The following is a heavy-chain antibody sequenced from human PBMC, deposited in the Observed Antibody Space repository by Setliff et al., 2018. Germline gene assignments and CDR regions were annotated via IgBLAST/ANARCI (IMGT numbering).Heavy chain of an antibody. Sequence: SETLSLTCTVSGGSISSGDYYWSWIRQHPGKGLEWIGYIYYSGSTYYNPSLKSRVTISVDTAQNQFSLRLTSVTAADTAVYYCARMSGFLYMDVWGKGTTVTVSS. CDR2: IYYSGST. V-gene: IGHV4-30-4*08. CDR3: ARMSGFLYMDV. D-gene: IGHD6-25*01. CDR1: GGSISSGDYY. J-gene: IGHJ6*03.